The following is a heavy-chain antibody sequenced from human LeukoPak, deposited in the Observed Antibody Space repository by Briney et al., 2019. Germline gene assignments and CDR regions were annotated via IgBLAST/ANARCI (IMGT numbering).Heavy chain of an antibody. V-gene: IGHV3-66*01. J-gene: IGHJ4*02. Sequence: GGSLRLSCAASGFNITSNYMNWVRQAPGKGLEWVAIIYSGGFTYRDSVKGRFTIYRDNSKNTVYLQMNSLRVEDTAVYYCAREGMGYFDSWGQGTLVTVSS. D-gene: IGHD5-24*01. CDR3: AREGMGYFDS. CDR1: GFNITSNY. CDR2: IYSGGFT.